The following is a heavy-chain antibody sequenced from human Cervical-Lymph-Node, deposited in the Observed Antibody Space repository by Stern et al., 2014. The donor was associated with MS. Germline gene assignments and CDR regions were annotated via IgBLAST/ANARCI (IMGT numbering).Heavy chain of an antibody. CDR1: GYTFTNTG. J-gene: IGHJ4*02. Sequence: VQLVESGAEVKKPGASVKVSRKASGYTFTNTGINWVRLAPGQGPEWMGWVSTYNGNTKYAQKLRGRVTMTTDTSTSTAYMELRSLRSDDTAVYYCARGDDKTSYDYWGQGTLVTVSS. V-gene: IGHV1-18*01. D-gene: IGHD1-1*01. CDR2: VSTYNGNT. CDR3: ARGDDKTSYDY.